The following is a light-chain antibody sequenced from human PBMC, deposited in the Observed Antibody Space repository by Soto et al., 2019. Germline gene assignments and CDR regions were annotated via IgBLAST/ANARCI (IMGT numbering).Light chain of an antibody. J-gene: IGKJ5*01. V-gene: IGKV1-39*01. CDR2: ASS. Sequence: DIQMTQSPSSLSASVGDRFTITCRSSQNIKNYLNWYQQKQGKAPKLLIYASSSLQSGVPSRFSGSGSGVDFILTISSLQSEDFATYYCQQSYSTPITSGQRTLLEIK. CDR3: QQSYSTPIT. CDR1: QNIKNY.